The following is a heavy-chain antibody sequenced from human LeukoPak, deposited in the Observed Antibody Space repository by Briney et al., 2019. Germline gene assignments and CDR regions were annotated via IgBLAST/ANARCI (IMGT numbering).Heavy chain of an antibody. CDR2: IYHSGST. V-gene: IGHV4-4*02. D-gene: IGHD6-13*01. J-gene: IGHJ4*02. CDR3: ATKAVAAAGTPFDN. CDR1: GDSISSSNW. Sequence: SGTLSLTCAVSGDSISSSNWWSWVRQPPGKGLAWIGEIYHSGSTNYNPSLKSRVTISVDESKNQFSLKLSSVTAADAAIYYCATKAVAAAGTPFDNWGQGTLVTVSS.